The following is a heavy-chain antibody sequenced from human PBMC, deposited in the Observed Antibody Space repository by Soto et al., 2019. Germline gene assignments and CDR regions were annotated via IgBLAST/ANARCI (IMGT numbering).Heavy chain of an antibody. J-gene: IGHJ6*02. CDR3: ARSAAFGSDYYYGMDV. V-gene: IGHV3-7*03. CDR2: IKQDGSEK. Sequence: EVQLVESGGGLVQPGGSLRLSCAASGFTFSSYWMSWVRQAPGKGLEWVANIKQDGSEKYYVDSVKGRFTISRDNAKNSLYLQMNSLRAEDTAVYYCARSAAFGSDYYYGMDVWGQGTTVTVSS. D-gene: IGHD2-15*01. CDR1: GFTFSSYW.